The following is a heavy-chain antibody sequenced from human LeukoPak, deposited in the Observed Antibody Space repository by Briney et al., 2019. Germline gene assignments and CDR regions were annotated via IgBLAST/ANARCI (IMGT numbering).Heavy chain of an antibody. CDR2: ISDSGST. J-gene: IGHJ4*02. CDR1: GGSVSSGSYH. CDR3: ATRPGGSGWFLVYFEY. V-gene: IGHV4-61*01. D-gene: IGHD6-19*01. Sequence: KPSETLSLTCAVSGGSVSSGSYHWSWIRQPPGKGLEWIGDISDSGSTNYNPSLKGRVTISVDTSKNQFSLNLSSVTAADTAVYYCATRPGGSGWFLVYFEYWGQGTLVTVSS.